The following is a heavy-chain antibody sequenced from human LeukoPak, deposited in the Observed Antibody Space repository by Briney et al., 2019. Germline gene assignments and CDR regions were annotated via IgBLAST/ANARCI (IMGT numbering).Heavy chain of an antibody. CDR3: ARRCITRQDNWFDP. CDR2: IYPGDSDT. V-gene: IGHV5-51*01. Sequence: RGESLKISCKGSGYSFTSYWIGWVRQMPGKGLEWMGIIYPGDSDTRYSPSFQGQVTISADKSISTAYLQWSSLKAPDTAMYYCARRCITRQDNWFDPWGQGTLVTVSS. CDR1: GYSFTSYW. J-gene: IGHJ5*02. D-gene: IGHD3-3*01.